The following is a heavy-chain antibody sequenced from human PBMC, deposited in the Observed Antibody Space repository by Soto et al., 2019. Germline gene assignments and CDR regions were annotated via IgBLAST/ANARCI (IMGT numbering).Heavy chain of an antibody. D-gene: IGHD6-6*01. CDR2: ISYDGSNK. J-gene: IGHJ4*02. CDR3: ARSSSIAARPTDY. V-gene: IGHV3-30-3*01. Sequence: ESGGGVVQPGRSLRLSCAASGFTFSSYAMHWVRQAPGKGLEWVAVISYDGSNKYYADSVKGRFTISRDNSKNTLYLQMNSLRAEDTAVYYCARSSSIAARPTDYWGQGTLVTVSS. CDR1: GFTFSSYA.